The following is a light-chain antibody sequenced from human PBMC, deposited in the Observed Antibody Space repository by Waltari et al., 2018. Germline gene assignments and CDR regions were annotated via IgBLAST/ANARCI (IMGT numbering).Light chain of an antibody. V-gene: IGKV3-20*01. CDR2: GAA. CDR1: QSVSSSY. CDR3: QQYGSSLPFT. J-gene: IGKJ3*01. Sequence: EIVLTQSPGTLPSSPGERATLSCRASQSVSSSYLAWYQQKPGQATRLLIYGAASRATGIPDRFSGSGSGTDFTLTISRLEPEDFAVYSCQQYGSSLPFTFGPGTKVDIK.